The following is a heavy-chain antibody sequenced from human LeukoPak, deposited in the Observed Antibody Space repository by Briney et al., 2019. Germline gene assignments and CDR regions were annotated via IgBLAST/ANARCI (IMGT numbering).Heavy chain of an antibody. CDR1: GFTFSSYA. Sequence: GGSLRLSCAASGFTFSSYAMHWVRQAPGKGLEWVAVISYDGSNKYYADSVKGRFTISRDNSKNTLYLQMNSLRAEDTAVYYCAKGTAALRIQLQGGGSYFDYWGQGTLVTVSS. D-gene: IGHD5-18*01. CDR3: AKGTAALRIQLQGGGSYFDY. CDR2: ISYDGSNK. J-gene: IGHJ4*02. V-gene: IGHV3-30*04.